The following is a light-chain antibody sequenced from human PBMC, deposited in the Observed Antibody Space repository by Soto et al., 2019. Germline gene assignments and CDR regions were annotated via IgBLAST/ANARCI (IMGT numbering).Light chain of an antibody. CDR3: QQYGISSAT. Sequence: EIVLTQSPGTLSLSPGERATLSCRASQSVSGRYLAWYQQIPGQAPRLLIYGASSRATGIPDRFSGSGSGTDFTIDISRLEPEDLTVYYCQQYGISSATFGQGTTQEFK. CDR2: GAS. J-gene: IGKJ2*01. CDR1: QSVSGRY. V-gene: IGKV3-20*01.